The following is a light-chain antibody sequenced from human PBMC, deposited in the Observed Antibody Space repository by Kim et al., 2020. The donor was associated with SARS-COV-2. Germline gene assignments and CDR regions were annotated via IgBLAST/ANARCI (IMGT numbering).Light chain of an antibody. V-gene: IGLV3-1*01. CDR1: KLGDKY. CDR3: QAWDRRTAV. J-gene: IGLJ2*01. CDR2: QDT. Sequence: SYELTQPPSVSVSPGQTASITCSGDKLGDKYACWYQQKPGQSPVLVIYQDTKRPSGIPERFSGSNSGNTATLTISGTQAMDEADYYCQAWDRRTAVFGRGTQLTVL.